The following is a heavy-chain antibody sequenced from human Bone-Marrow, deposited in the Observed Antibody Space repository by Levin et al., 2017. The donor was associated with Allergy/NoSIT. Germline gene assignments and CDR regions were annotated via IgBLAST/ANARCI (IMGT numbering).Heavy chain of an antibody. J-gene: IGHJ4*02. V-gene: IGHV3-72*01. Sequence: GGSLRLSCAASGITFSDHYMDWVRQAPGKGLEWVGRVRKRANGYSTEYAASVKGRFIISRDDSKNSLYLQMNSLKTEDTAVYFCARVTPYTGTYFFDYWGQGTLVTVSS. D-gene: IGHD1-26*01. CDR2: VRKRANGYST. CDR3: ARVTPYTGTYFFDY. CDR1: GITFSDHY.